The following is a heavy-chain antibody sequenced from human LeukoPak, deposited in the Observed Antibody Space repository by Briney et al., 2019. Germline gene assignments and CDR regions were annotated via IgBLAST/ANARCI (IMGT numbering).Heavy chain of an antibody. D-gene: IGHD3-16*01. CDR3: TQGGTKAYS. V-gene: IGHV3-15*01. CDR1: GFSFSNTW. J-gene: IGHJ4*02. Sequence: PGGSLRHSCAASGFSFSNTWMNWVRQAPGKGLEWVGRIKSKTDGGTTDYVAPVKGRFTISRDDSENTLSLQMNSLKIEDTAVYYCTQGGTKAYSWGQGTLVTVSS. CDR2: IKSKTDGGTT.